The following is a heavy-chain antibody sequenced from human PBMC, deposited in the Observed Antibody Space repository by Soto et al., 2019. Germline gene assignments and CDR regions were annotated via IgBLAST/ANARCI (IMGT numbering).Heavy chain of an antibody. CDR3: ARDKAYYHSSGYHTGFDY. V-gene: IGHV3-7*03. CDR1: GVTFSSYW. J-gene: IGHJ4*02. D-gene: IGHD3-22*01. CDR2: IKEDGSEK. Sequence: GFQRLSCAASGVTFSSYWMSCVSQATDKGLEWMANIKEDGSEKYYADSVKGRFTISRDNTKNSLYLQMNSLRTEDTAVYYCARDKAYYHSSGYHTGFDYWGQGTLVTVSS.